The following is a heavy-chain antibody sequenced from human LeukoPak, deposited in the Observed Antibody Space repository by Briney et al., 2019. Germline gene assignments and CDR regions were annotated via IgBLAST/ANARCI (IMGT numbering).Heavy chain of an antibody. CDR2: IYYSGST. J-gene: IGHJ4*02. CDR1: GGSMSSDY. V-gene: IGHV4-59*01. D-gene: IGHD3-3*01. CDR3: ARFLYFDFWTGYYFDY. Sequence: PSETLSLTCTVSGGSMSSDYWSWIRQPPGKGLEWIGYIYYSGSTNYNPSLNSRVTISVDTSKNQFSLKLRSATAADTAVYYCARFLYFDFWTGYYFDYWGQGTLVTVSS.